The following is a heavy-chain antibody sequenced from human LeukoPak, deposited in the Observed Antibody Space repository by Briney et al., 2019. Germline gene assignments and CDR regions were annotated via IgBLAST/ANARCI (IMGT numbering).Heavy chain of an antibody. CDR3: ARDPGATVIDYMDV. Sequence: SGGSLRLSCTASGFIPNCYGIQWRRQAPHKGVGWVASIRDNGNKKYYADSVKSRFTISRDNFKNTVSLQLHGLGTEDAGVYYCARDPGATVIDYMDVWGKGTTVTISS. CDR1: GFIPNCYG. J-gene: IGHJ6*03. CDR2: IRDNGNKK. V-gene: IGHV3-30*02. D-gene: IGHD4-17*01.